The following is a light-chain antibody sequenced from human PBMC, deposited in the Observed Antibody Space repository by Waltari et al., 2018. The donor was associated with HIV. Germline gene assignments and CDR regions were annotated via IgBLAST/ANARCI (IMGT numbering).Light chain of an antibody. CDR3: NSRDSSGNHLV. Sequence: SSELTQYPAVSVALGQTVRITCQGDSLRSYYASWYQQKPGQAPVLVIYGKNNRPSGIPDRFSGSSSGNTASLTITGAQAEDEADYYCNSRDSSGNHLVFGGGTKLTVL. CDR1: SLRSYY. CDR2: GKN. J-gene: IGLJ2*01. V-gene: IGLV3-19*01.